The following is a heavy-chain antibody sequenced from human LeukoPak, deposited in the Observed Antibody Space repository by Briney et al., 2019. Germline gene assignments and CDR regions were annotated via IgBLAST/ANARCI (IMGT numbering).Heavy chain of an antibody. Sequence: SETLSLTCAVYGGSFRGYYWSWIRQPPGKGLEWIGEIHYTGATNYNPSLKSRVTISVDTSKNQFSLKLSSVTAADTAVYYCAVLRGYSYGSYFDYWGQGTLVTVSS. J-gene: IGHJ4*02. CDR3: AVLRGYSYGSYFDY. D-gene: IGHD5-18*01. CDR1: GGSFRGYY. V-gene: IGHV4-34*01. CDR2: IHYTGAT.